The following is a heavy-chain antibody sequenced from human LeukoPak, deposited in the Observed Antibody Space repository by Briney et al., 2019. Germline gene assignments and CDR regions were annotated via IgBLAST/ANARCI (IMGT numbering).Heavy chain of an antibody. CDR1: RFTFSNYW. Sequence: GGSLRLSCAASRFTFSNYWMHWVRQAPGKGLVWVSRIYNDGSSTSYADSVKGRFTISRDNAKSTLYLQMNSLRAEDTALYYCAKRADPDRYFDYWGQGTLATVSS. CDR3: AKRADPDRYFDY. J-gene: IGHJ4*02. V-gene: IGHV3-74*01. CDR2: IYNDGSST.